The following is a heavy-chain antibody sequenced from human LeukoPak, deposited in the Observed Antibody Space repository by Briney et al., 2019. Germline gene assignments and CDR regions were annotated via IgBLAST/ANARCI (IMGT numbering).Heavy chain of an antibody. J-gene: IGHJ3*02. CDR3: ARGVVTGVDCFDI. D-gene: IGHD4-23*01. V-gene: IGHV3-7*01. Sequence: PSETLSLTCAVYGGSFSGYYWSWIRQPPGKGLEWVANIKQDGSEKYYVDSVKGRFTISRDNAKNSLYLQMNCLRAEDTAVYYCARGVVTGVDCFDIWGQGTMVTVSS. CDR2: IKQDGSEK. CDR1: GGSFSGYY.